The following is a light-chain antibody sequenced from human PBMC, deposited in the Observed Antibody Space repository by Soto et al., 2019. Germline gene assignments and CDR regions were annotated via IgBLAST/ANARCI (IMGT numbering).Light chain of an antibody. CDR3: LQSYSAPLT. CDR1: QSISSY. Sequence: DIQMTQSPSSLSASVGDRVTITCRTSQSISSYLSWYQQKPGKAPKLVISDAFSLQSGVPSRFSGSGSGTDFTLTISSLQPEDFATYYCLQSYSAPLTFGGGTKVETK. J-gene: IGKJ4*01. CDR2: DAF. V-gene: IGKV1-39*01.